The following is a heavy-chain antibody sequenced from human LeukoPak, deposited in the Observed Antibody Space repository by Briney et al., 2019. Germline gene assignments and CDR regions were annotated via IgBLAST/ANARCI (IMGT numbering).Heavy chain of an antibody. J-gene: IGHJ4*02. CDR3: TMSSSWGSFDY. D-gene: IGHD6-13*01. CDR1: GYSFTSYW. CDR2: IYPGDSDT. Sequence: GESLKISCKGSGYSFTSYWIGGVRQMPVKGLEWMGIIYPGDSDTRYSPSFQGQVTISADKSISTAYLQWSSLKASDTAMYYCTMSSSWGSFDYWGQGTLVTVSS. V-gene: IGHV5-51*01.